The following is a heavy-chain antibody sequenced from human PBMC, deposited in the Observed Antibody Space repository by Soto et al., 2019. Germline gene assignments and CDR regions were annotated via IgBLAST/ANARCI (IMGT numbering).Heavy chain of an antibody. CDR3: ARVRAYSSSSNWFDP. CDR1: GGSIIGTY. CDR2: IYSSGST. Sequence: ETLSLTCTVSGGSIIGTYWSWIRQPAGEGLEWIGRIYSSGSTNYNPSLKSRVTMSVDTSKNQFSLRVTSVTAADTAVYYCARVRAYSSSSNWFDPWGQGTLVTVSS. V-gene: IGHV4-4*07. J-gene: IGHJ5*02. D-gene: IGHD6-6*01.